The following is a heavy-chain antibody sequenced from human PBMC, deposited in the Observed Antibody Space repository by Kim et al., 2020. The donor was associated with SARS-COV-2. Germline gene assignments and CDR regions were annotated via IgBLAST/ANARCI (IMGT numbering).Heavy chain of an antibody. Sequence: KYSQKFQGRVTITRDTSASTAYMELSSLRSEDTAVYYCARVFSSGWPYDYWGQGTLVTVSS. D-gene: IGHD6-19*01. CDR3: ARVFSSGWPYDY. V-gene: IGHV1-3*01. J-gene: IGHJ4*02.